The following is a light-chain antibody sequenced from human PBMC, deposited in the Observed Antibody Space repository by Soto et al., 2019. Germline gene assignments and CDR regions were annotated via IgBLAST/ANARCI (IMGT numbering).Light chain of an antibody. CDR3: QETYNIPLT. Sequence: DNQMTQTPSSVSASVGDRVTITCRASQSISSYLSWYQQKPGTAPKLLIYAASNLQSGVPSRFSGSGSGTDFTLTSSGLQPEDSATYYCQETYNIPLTFGGGTKVEIK. V-gene: IGKV1-39*01. J-gene: IGKJ4*01. CDR1: QSISSY. CDR2: AAS.